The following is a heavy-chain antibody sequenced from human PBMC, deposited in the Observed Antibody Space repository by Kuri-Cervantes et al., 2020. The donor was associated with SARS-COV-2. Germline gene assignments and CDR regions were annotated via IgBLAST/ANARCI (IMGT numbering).Heavy chain of an antibody. Sequence: ASVKVSCKASGYTFIRYGISWVRQAPGQGLEWMGWITTYNGNTEYARKFRGRVTMTTDTSTNTAYLELRSLRSDDTAMYYCARDCSGTDCYVIVYGLSDWGQGTLVTVSS. CDR1: GYTFIRYG. J-gene: IGHJ4*02. CDR3: ARDCSGTDCYVIVYGLSD. CDR2: ITTYNGNT. D-gene: IGHD2-2*01. V-gene: IGHV1-18*01.